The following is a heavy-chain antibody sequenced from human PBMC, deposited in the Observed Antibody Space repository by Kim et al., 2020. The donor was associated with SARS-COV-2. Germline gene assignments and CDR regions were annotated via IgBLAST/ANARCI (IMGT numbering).Heavy chain of an antibody. J-gene: IGHJ1*01. CDR3: ARRGGYYDSSGAPGYFQH. CDR1: GGSISSSSYY. CDR2: IYYSGST. Sequence: SETLSLTCTVSGGSISSSSYYWGWIRQPPGKGLEWIGSIYYSGSTYYNPSLKSRVTISVDTSKNQFSLKLSSVTAADTAVYYCARRGGYYDSSGAPGYFQHWGQGTLVTVSS. V-gene: IGHV4-39*01. D-gene: IGHD3-22*01.